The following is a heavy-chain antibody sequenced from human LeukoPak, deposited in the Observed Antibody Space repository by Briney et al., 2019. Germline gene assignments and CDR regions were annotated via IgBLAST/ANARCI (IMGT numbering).Heavy chain of an antibody. Sequence: ASVKVSCKASGGTFSSHAIAWVRQAPGQGPEWMGGIIPISGTANYAQKFQGRVTITTDESTSTAYMELGSLTSDDTAVYYCARGLQYQLLKALGYYYMDVWGEGTTVTVSS. CDR2: IIPISGTA. J-gene: IGHJ6*03. D-gene: IGHD2-2*01. CDR3: ARGLQYQLLKALGYYYMDV. CDR1: GGTFSSHA. V-gene: IGHV1-69*05.